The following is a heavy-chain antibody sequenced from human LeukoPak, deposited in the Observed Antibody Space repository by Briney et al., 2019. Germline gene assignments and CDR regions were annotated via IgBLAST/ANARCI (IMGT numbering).Heavy chain of an antibody. J-gene: IGHJ6*04. CDR3: EGLPFLSVAGTLFNREA. Sequence: GESLKISCKGSGYSFTSYWIGWARQMHGKGLEWMGIIYPGDSDTRYSPSFQGQLSISANKSISTAYLQWSSLMTSYTAMYYCEGLPFLSVAGTLFNREAWGKGPTVTVSS. CDR2: IYPGDSDT. CDR1: GYSFTSYW. V-gene: IGHV5-51*01. D-gene: IGHD6-19*01.